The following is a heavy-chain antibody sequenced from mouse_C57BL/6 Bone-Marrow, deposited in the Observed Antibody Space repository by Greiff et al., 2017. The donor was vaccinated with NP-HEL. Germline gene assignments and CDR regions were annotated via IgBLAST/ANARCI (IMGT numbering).Heavy chain of an antibody. V-gene: IGHV5-6*02. J-gene: IGHJ1*03. CDR2: ISSGGSYT. Sequence: EVNLVESGGDLVKPGGSLKLSCAASGFTFSSYGMSWVRQTPDKRLEWVATISSGGSYTYYPDSVKGRFTISRDNAKNTLYLQMSSLKSEDTAMYYCASRSSLWYFDVWGTGTTVTVSS. D-gene: IGHD1-1*01. CDR1: GFTFSSYG. CDR3: ASRSSLWYFDV.